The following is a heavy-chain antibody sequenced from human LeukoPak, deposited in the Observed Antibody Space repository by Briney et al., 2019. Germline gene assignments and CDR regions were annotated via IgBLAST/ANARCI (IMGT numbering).Heavy chain of an antibody. J-gene: IGHJ3*02. V-gene: IGHV4-34*01. CDR3: ARGVLRYCDWLLYRDAFDI. CDR2: INHSGST. CDR1: GGSFSGYY. Sequence: SETLSLTCAVYGGSFSGYYWSWIRQPPGKGLEWIGEINHSGSTNYNPSLKSRVTISVDTSKNQFSLKLSSVTAADTAVYYCARGVLRYCDWLLYRDAFDIWGQGTMVTVSS. D-gene: IGHD3-9*01.